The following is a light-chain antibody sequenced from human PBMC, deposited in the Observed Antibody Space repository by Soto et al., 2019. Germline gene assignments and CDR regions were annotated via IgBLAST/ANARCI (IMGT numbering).Light chain of an antibody. J-gene: IGKJ1*01. CDR1: QSIGSSY. Sequence: ENVLTQSPGTLSLSPGERATLSCRASQSIGSSYLAWYQQKPGHAPRLIIYGTSNRATGIPDRFSGSGSGTDFTLTISRLEPEDFAGYYGQQFGSSGLTFGQGTKVEIK. CDR3: QQFGSSGLT. V-gene: IGKV3-20*01. CDR2: GTS.